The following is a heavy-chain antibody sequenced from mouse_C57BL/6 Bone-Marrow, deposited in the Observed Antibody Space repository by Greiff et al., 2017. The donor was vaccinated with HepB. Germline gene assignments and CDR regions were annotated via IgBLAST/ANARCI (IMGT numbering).Heavy chain of an antibody. CDR1: GFTFSDYG. D-gene: IGHD1-1*01. CDR3: ARPGDYYGSSYEGLAY. Sequence: EVKLVESGGGLVKPGGSLKLSCAASGFTFSDYGMHWVRQAPEKGLEWVAYISSGSSTIYYADTVKGRFTISRDNAKNTLFLQMTSLRSEDTAMYYCARPGDYYGSSYEGLAYWGQGTLVTVSA. J-gene: IGHJ3*01. V-gene: IGHV5-17*01. CDR2: ISSGSSTI.